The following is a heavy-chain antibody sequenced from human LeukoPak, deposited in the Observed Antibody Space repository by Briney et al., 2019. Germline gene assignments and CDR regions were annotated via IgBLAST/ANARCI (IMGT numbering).Heavy chain of an antibody. CDR3: AALIRVRGVIIWDY. CDR1: GFTFTSSA. Sequence: SVKVSCKASGFTFTSSAMQWVRQARGQRLEWIGWIVVGSGNTNYAQKFQERVTITWDMSTSTAYMELSSLRSEDTAVYYCAALIRVRGVIIWDYWGQGTLVTVSS. D-gene: IGHD3-10*01. V-gene: IGHV1-58*02. J-gene: IGHJ4*02. CDR2: IVVGSGNT.